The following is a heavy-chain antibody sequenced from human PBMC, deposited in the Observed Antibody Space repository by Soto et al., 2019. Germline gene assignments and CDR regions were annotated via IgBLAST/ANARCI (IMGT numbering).Heavy chain of an antibody. CDR3: AAGGGLPRYY. CDR1: GGSISSGGYS. CDR2: IYHSGGT. D-gene: IGHD5-12*01. J-gene: IGHJ4*02. Sequence: QLQLEESGSGLVKPSETLSLTCAVSGGSISSGGYSWSWIRQPPGKGLEWSGYIYHSGGTYYNPSLKNRVTISVDKSNNQFSLKLSSVTAADTAVYYCAAGGGLPRYYWGQGTLVTVSS. V-gene: IGHV4-30-2*01.